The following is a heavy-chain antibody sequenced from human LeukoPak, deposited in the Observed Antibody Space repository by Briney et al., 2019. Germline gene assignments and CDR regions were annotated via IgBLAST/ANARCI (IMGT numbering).Heavy chain of an antibody. V-gene: IGHV3-11*04. D-gene: IGHD7-27*01. CDR2: ISNSGSSI. CDR1: GFDFSTQW. CDR3: GRGHWGLDY. Sequence: PGGSLRLSCAASGFDFSTQWMSWVRQAPGKGLEWVSYISNSGSSIYYADSVKGRFTTSRDNAKSSLYLQMNSLRAEDTAVYYCGRGHWGLDYWGQGALVTVSS. J-gene: IGHJ4*02.